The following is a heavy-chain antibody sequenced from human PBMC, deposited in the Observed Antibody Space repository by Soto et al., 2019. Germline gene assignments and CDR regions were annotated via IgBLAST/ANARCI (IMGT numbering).Heavy chain of an antibody. CDR1: GFTFDDYA. D-gene: IGHD3-22*01. CDR3: AKDSADYYYSSKDAFDI. J-gene: IGHJ3*02. CDR2: ISWNSGSI. V-gene: IGHV3-9*01. Sequence: EVQLVESGGGLVQPGRSLRLSCAASGFTFDDYAMHWVRQAPGKGLEWVSGISWNSGSIGYADSVKGRFTISRDNAKNSLYLQMNSLRAEDTALYYCAKDSADYYYSSKDAFDIWGQGTMVTVSS.